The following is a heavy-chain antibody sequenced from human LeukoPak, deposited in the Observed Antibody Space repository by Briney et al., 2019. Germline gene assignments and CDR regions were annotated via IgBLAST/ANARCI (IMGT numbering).Heavy chain of an antibody. J-gene: IGHJ5*02. Sequence: SQTLSLTCAISGDSVSSNSVTWNRIRQSPSRGLEWLGRTYYRSTWYNDYAVSVRGRITVNPDTSKNQFSLHLNSVTPEDTAVYYCARRLTQYDCFDPWGQGILVTVSS. V-gene: IGHV6-1*01. CDR3: ARRLTQYDCFDP. D-gene: IGHD2-2*01. CDR2: TYYRSTWYN. CDR1: GDSVSSNSVT.